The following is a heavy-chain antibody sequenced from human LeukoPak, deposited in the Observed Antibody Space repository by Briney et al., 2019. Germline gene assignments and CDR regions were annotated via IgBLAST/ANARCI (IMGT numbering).Heavy chain of an antibody. CDR3: AKDSRGSLATDWFDP. CDR1: GFTFSSYG. V-gene: IGHV3-33*06. J-gene: IGHJ5*02. CDR2: IWYDGSNK. Sequence: GGSLRLSCAASGFTFSSYGMHWVRQAPGKGLEWVAVIWYDGSNKYYADSVKGRFTISRDNSKNTLYLQMNSLRAEDTAVYYCAKDSRGSLATDWFDPWGQGTLVTVSS. D-gene: IGHD1-26*01.